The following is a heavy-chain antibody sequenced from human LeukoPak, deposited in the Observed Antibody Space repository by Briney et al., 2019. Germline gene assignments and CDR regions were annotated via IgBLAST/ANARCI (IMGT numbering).Heavy chain of an antibody. CDR2: INHSGST. CDR1: GGSFSGYY. Sequence: SETLSLTCAVYGGSFSGYYWSWIRQPPGKGLEWLGEINHSGSTNYNPSLKSRVTISVDTSKNQFSLKLSSVTAADTAVYYCATSIVVVPAATPHNWFDPWGQGTLVTVSS. V-gene: IGHV4-34*01. CDR3: ATSIVVVPAATPHNWFDP. J-gene: IGHJ5*02. D-gene: IGHD2-2*02.